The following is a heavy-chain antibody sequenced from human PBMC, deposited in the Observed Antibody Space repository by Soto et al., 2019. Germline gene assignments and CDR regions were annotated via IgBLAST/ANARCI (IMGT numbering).Heavy chain of an antibody. CDR1: GGSISSSSYY. D-gene: IGHD5-18*01. Sequence: SETLSLTCTVSGGSISSSSYYWGWIRQPPGKGLEWIGSIYYSGSTYYNPSLKSRVTISVDTSKNQFSLKLSSVTAADTAVYYCAKVDAVMVHEFDYWGQGTLVTVSS. J-gene: IGHJ4*02. CDR3: AKVDAVMVHEFDY. V-gene: IGHV4-39*01. CDR2: IYYSGST.